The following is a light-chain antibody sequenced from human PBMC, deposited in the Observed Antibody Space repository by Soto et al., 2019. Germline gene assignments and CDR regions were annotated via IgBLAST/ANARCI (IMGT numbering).Light chain of an antibody. V-gene: IGLV2-23*01. CDR1: SSDVVSYNL. CDR3: CSYAGSNTVV. J-gene: IGLJ2*01. CDR2: EGS. Sequence: QSALTQPASVSGSPGQSITISCTGTSSDVVSYNLVSWYQHHPGKAPKLMIYEGSKRPSGVSNRFSGSKSGNTASLTISGIQAEDEADYHCCSYAGSNTVVFGGGTKVTVL.